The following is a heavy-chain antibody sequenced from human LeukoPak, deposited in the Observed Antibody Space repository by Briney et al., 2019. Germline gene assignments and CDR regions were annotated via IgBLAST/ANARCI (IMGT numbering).Heavy chain of an antibody. CDR3: ARDSSTENDAFDI. V-gene: IGHV3-23*01. Sequence: GGSLRLSCAASGFTFSSYAMSWVRQAPGKGLEWVSAISGSGDSTYYGDSVKGRFTISRDNSKNTLYLQMNSLRAEDTAVYYCARDSSTENDAFDIWGQGTMVTVSS. D-gene: IGHD4-17*01. J-gene: IGHJ3*02. CDR2: ISGSGDST. CDR1: GFTFSSYA.